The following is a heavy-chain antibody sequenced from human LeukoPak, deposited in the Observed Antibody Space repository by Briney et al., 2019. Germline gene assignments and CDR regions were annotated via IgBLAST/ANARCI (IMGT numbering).Heavy chain of an antibody. J-gene: IGHJ5*02. CDR3: ARRRITMVRGEGWFDP. CDR2: NYHSGSA. Sequence: SETLSLTCAVSGYSISSGYYWGWLRQPPGKGLEWIGSNYHSGSAYYNPSLKSRVTISVDTSKNQFSLKLSSVTAADTAVYYWARRRITMVRGEGWFDPWGQGTLVPVSS. CDR1: GYSISSGYY. D-gene: IGHD3-10*01. V-gene: IGHV4-38-2*01.